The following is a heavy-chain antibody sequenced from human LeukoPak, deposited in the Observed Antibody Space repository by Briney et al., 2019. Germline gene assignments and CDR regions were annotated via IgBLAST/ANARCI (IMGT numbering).Heavy chain of an antibody. Sequence: PSETLSLTCTVSGGSISSSSYYWSWIRQPPGKGLEWIGEINHSGSTNYNPSLKSRVTISVDTSKNQFSLKLSSVTAADTAVYYCARRSVYYDSSGYPSLYYYYMDVWGKGTTVTISS. CDR2: INHSGST. J-gene: IGHJ6*03. CDR3: ARRSVYYDSSGYPSLYYYYMDV. V-gene: IGHV4-39*07. CDR1: GGSISSSSYY. D-gene: IGHD3-22*01.